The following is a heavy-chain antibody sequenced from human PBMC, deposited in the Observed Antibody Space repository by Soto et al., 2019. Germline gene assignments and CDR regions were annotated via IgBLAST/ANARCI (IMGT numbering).Heavy chain of an antibody. J-gene: IGHJ4*02. Sequence: QVQLVQSGAEVKKPGSSVKVSCKASGGTFSSYAISWVRQAPGQGLEWMGGIIPIFGTANYAQKFQGRVTITADESTSTAYMELSSLRSEDTAVYYCAREIAVAGISGGYCFDYWGQGTLVTVSS. V-gene: IGHV1-69*01. CDR3: AREIAVAGISGGYCFDY. CDR2: IIPIFGTA. D-gene: IGHD6-19*01. CDR1: GGTFSSYA.